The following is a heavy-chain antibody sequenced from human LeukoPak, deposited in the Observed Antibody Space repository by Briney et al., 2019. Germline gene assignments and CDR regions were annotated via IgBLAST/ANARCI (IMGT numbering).Heavy chain of an antibody. V-gene: IGHV1-58*02. CDR1: GFTFTSSA. D-gene: IGHD3-22*01. CDR2: IVVGSGNT. J-gene: IGHJ6*02. CDR3: AADYYDSSTPLYYYGMDV. Sequence: SVKVSCKASGFTFTSSAMQWVRQARGQRLEWIGWIVVGSGNTNYAQKFQERVTITRDMSTSTAYMELSSLRSEDTAVYYCAADYYDSSTPLYYYGMDVWGQGTLVTVSS.